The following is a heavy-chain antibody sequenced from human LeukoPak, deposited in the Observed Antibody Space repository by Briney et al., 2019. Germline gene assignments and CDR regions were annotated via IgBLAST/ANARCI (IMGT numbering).Heavy chain of an antibody. Sequence: GGSLRLSCAASGFTFSSYAMHWVRQAPGKGLEWVAVISYDGSNKYYADSVKGRFTISRDNSKNTLYLQMNSLRAEDTAVYYCARGATFLRGPEVVVPQFYYWGQGTLVTVSS. D-gene: IGHD3-22*01. CDR2: ISYDGSNK. V-gene: IGHV3-30*04. J-gene: IGHJ4*02. CDR3: ARGATFLRGPEVVVPQFYY. CDR1: GFTFSSYA.